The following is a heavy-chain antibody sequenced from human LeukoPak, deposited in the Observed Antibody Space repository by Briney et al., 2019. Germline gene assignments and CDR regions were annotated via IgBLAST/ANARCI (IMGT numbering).Heavy chain of an antibody. CDR2: INPNGGGT. V-gene: IGHV1-2*02. CDR3: ARLGEMATIDY. CDR1: GYTFTDYH. D-gene: IGHD5-24*01. J-gene: IGHJ4*02. Sequence: ASVKVSCKASGYTFTDYHMHWVRQAPGQGLEWMRWINPNGGGTNHAQKFQGRVTMTRDTTISTAYMELSRLRSDDTVVYYCARLGEMATIDYWGQGTLVTVSS.